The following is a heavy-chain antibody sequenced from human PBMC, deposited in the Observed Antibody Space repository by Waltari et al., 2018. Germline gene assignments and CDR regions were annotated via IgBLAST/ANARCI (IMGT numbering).Heavy chain of an antibody. V-gene: IGHV3-48*03. CDR3: ARDSNGTVYSGMDV. Sequence: EVQLVESGGGLVQPGGSLRLSCAASGFTFSSYEMNWVRQAPGKGLEWVSYISSSCSTIYYADSVKGRFTIARDNAKNSLYLQMNSLRAEDTAVYYCARDSNGTVYSGMDVWGQGTTVTFSS. CDR1: GFTFSSYE. J-gene: IGHJ6*02. D-gene: IGHD4-4*01. CDR2: ISSSCSTI.